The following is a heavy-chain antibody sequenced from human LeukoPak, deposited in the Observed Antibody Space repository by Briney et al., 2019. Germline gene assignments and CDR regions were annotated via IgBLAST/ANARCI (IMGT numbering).Heavy chain of an antibody. J-gene: IGHJ4*02. Sequence: GGSLRLSCPASGFIFSPYAMSWVRQAGGKGLEWVSAISGSGGSTYYAESVKGRFTISRDNSKNTLYLQMNSLRAEDTAVYYCAKDTAFDWLPHDYWGQGTLVTVSS. CDR2: ISGSGGST. CDR1: GFIFSPYA. V-gene: IGHV3-23*01. D-gene: IGHD3-9*01. CDR3: AKDTAFDWLPHDY.